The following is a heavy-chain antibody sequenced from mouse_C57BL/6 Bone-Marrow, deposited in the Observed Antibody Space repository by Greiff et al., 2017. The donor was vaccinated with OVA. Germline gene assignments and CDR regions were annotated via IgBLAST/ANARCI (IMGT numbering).Heavy chain of an antibody. D-gene: IGHD2-5*01. CDR2: IHPNSGST. V-gene: IGHV1-64*01. J-gene: IGHJ3*01. CDR3: ARRGAYYSNYVPFAY. Sequence: VQLQQPGAELVKPGASVTLSCKASGYTFTSYWMHWVKQRPGQGLEWIGMIHPNSGSTNYNEKFKSKATLTVDKSSSTAYMQLSSLTSEDSAVYYGARRGAYYSNYVPFAYWGQGTLVTVAA. CDR1: GYTFTSYW.